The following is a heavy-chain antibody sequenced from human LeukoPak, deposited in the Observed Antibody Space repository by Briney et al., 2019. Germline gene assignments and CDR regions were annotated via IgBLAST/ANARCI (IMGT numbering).Heavy chain of an antibody. V-gene: IGHV3-74*01. CDR1: GFTFSTYW. J-gene: IGHJ4*02. CDR2: INSDGSST. CDR3: ARGVGIVGTTTPFEY. D-gene: IGHD1-26*01. Sequence: AGGSLRLSCAASGFTFSTYWMHWVRQAPGRRLLWVSRINSDGSSTTYADSVKGRFTISRDNAENTLYLQMNSLRAEDTALYYCARGVGIVGTTTPFEYWGQGALVTVSS.